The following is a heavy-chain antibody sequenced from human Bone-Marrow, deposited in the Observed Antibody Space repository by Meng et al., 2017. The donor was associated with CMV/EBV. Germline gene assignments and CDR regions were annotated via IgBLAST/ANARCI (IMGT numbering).Heavy chain of an antibody. D-gene: IGHD1-14*01. CDR3: ARESDRNRIAL. J-gene: IGHJ1*01. V-gene: IGHV4-39*07. Sequence: GSLRLSCTLSGGSLNSRSDFWAWIRQTPGKGLEWIGNVYYSGGTYSNPSLKSRVAISIDTSKNHFSLKLFSVTAADTAMYYCARESDRNRIALWGQGPLVNVSS. CDR1: GGSLNSRSDF. CDR2: VYYSGGT.